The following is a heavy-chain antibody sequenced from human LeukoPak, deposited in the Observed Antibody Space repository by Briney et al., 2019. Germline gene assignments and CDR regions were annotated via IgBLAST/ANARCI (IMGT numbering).Heavy chain of an antibody. CDR2: IKQDGSEE. Sequence: GGSLRLSCAASGFTFSSYWMSWVRQAPGKGLEWVTNIKQDGSEEVYVDSVKGRFTISRDNAKNSLFLQMNTLRAEDTAVYYCARDPYSSTWSYSMDVWGQGTTVTVSS. D-gene: IGHD6-6*01. J-gene: IGHJ6*02. CDR3: ARDPYSSTWSYSMDV. CDR1: GFTFSSYW. V-gene: IGHV3-7*05.